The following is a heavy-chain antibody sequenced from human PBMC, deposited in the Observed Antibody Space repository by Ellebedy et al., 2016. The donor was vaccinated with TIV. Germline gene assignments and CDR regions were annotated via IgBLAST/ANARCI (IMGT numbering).Heavy chain of an antibody. Sequence: GESLKISXAASGFTFSSYAMSWVRQAPGKGLEWVSAISGSGGSTYYADSVKGRFTISRDNSKNTLYLQMNSLRAEDTAVYYCATQLAFSPVTKSPHWFDPWGQGTLVTVSS. CDR3: ATQLAFSPVTKSPHWFDP. CDR2: ISGSGGST. CDR1: GFTFSSYA. V-gene: IGHV3-23*01. J-gene: IGHJ5*02. D-gene: IGHD4-17*01.